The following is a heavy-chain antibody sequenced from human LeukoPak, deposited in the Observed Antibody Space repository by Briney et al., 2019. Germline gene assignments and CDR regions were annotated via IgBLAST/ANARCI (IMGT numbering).Heavy chain of an antibody. Sequence: ASVKVSCKASGYIYTNYGISWVRQAPGQGLEWMGWISAYNGNTNYVQKFQGRVTMTTDTSTTTAYMELRSLRSDDTAVYYCARDLDIVVVPVVSRYYGLDVWGQGTTVTVSS. CDR3: ARDLDIVVVPVVSRYYGLDV. CDR1: GYIYTNYG. D-gene: IGHD2-2*01. CDR2: ISAYNGNT. J-gene: IGHJ6*02. V-gene: IGHV1-18*01.